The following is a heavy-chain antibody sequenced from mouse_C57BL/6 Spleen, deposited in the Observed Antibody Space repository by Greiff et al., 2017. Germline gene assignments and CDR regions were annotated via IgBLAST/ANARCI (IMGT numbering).Heavy chain of an antibody. Sequence: QLQQPGAELVKPGASVKLSCKASGYTFTSYWMHWVKQRPGQGLEWIGMIHPNSGSTNYNEKFKSKATLTVDKSSSTAYMQLSSLTSEDSAVYYCARGGYYGSSGWYFDVWGTGTTVTVSS. J-gene: IGHJ1*03. V-gene: IGHV1-64*01. CDR3: ARGGYYGSSGWYFDV. CDR2: IHPNSGST. D-gene: IGHD1-1*01. CDR1: GYTFTSYW.